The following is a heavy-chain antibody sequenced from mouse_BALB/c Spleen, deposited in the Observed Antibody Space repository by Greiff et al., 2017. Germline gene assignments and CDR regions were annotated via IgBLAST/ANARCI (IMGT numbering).Heavy chain of an antibody. V-gene: IGHV2-9*02. Sequence: VHLVESGPGLVAPSQSLSITCTVSGFSLTSYGVHWVRQPPGKGLEWLGVIWAGGSTNYNSALMSRLSISKDNSKSQVFLKMNSLQTDDTAMYYCARGLGRIAMDYWGQGTSVTVSS. CDR1: GFSLTSYG. J-gene: IGHJ4*01. D-gene: IGHD4-1*01. CDR3: ARGLGRIAMDY. CDR2: IWAGGST.